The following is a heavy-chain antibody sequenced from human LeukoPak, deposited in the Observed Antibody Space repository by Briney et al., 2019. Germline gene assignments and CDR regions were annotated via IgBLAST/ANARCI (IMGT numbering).Heavy chain of an antibody. CDR3: ARDDEQQLDYY. J-gene: IGHJ4*02. V-gene: IGHV3-53*01. CDR1: GFTFDDYG. CDR2: IYSGGST. D-gene: IGHD6-13*01. Sequence: GGSLRLSCAASGFTFDDYGMSWVRQAPGKGLEWVSVIYSGGSTYYADSVKGRFTISRDNSKNTLYLQMNSLRAEDTAVYYCARDDEQQLDYYWGQGTLVTVSS.